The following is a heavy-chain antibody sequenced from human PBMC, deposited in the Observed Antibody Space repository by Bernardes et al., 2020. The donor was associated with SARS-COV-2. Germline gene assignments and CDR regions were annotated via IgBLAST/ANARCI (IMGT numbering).Heavy chain of an antibody. J-gene: IGHJ4*02. Sequence: SETLSLTCSVSGGAISSGGYYWSWIRQQPGKGLEWIGYIYKSGTTYYNPSLKSRLIISVDTSRNQFSLKLRSVTAADTAVYYCARGRVVEGPVVVVVAPRWEQYFDHWGQGTVVAVSS. D-gene: IGHD2-15*01. V-gene: IGHV4-31*03. CDR2: IYKSGTT. CDR3: ARGRVVEGPVVVVVAPRWEQYFDH. CDR1: GGAISSGGYY.